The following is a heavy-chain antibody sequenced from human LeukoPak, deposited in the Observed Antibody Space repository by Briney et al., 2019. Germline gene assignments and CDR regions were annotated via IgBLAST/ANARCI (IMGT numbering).Heavy chain of an antibody. D-gene: IGHD3-22*01. CDR1: GFTFSSYD. CDR2: IRYDGSNK. J-gene: IGHJ4*02. CDR3: AKGLYDSSGYYFDY. Sequence: PGGSLRLSCAASGFTFSSYDIHWVRQAPGKGLEWVAFIRYDGSNKYYADSVKGRFTISRDNSKNTLYLQMNSLRAEDTAVYYCAKGLYDSSGYYFDYWGQGTLVTVSS. V-gene: IGHV3-30*02.